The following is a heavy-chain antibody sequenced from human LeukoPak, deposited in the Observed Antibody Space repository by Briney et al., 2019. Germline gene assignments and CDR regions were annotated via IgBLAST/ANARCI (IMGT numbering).Heavy chain of an antibody. V-gene: IGHV1-69*05. CDR3: ARDSGEGEFDY. CDR2: IIPIFGTA. Sequence: SVKLSCKASGGTFSSYAISWVRQAPGQGLEWKGRIIPIFGTANYAQKFQGRVTITTDESTSTAYMELSSLRSEDTAVYYCARDSGEGEFDYWGQGTLVTVSS. J-gene: IGHJ4*02. CDR1: GGTFSSYA. D-gene: IGHD3-10*01.